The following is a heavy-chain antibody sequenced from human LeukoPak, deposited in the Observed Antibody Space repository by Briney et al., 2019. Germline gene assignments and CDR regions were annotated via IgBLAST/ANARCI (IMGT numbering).Heavy chain of an antibody. Sequence: PGGSLRLSCAASGFTFSSYWMHWVRQAPGKGLVWVSRINSDGSSTIYADSVKGRFTMSRDNAKNTLYLQMNSLRAEETAVYYRARGYSSSSPSGFAFDIWGQGTMVTVSS. CDR1: GFTFSSYW. V-gene: IGHV3-74*01. D-gene: IGHD6-6*01. CDR2: INSDGSST. J-gene: IGHJ3*02. CDR3: ARGYSSSSPSGFAFDI.